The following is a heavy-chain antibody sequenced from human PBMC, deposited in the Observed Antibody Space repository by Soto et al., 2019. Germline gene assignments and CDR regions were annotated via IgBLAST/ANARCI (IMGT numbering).Heavy chain of an antibody. CDR3: ASTSRWLAFDY. V-gene: IGHV4-59*08. Sequence: SETLSLTCTVSGGSISNYYWSWIRQPPGKGLEWIGYIYYSGSTNYNPALKSRVTVSVDTSKNQFSLKLSSVTAADTAVYYCASTSRWLAFDYWGQGTLVTVSS. CDR1: GGSISNYY. D-gene: IGHD2-21*01. J-gene: IGHJ4*02. CDR2: IYYSGST.